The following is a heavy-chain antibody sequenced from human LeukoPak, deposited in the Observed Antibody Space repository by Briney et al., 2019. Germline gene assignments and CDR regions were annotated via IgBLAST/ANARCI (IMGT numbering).Heavy chain of an antibody. CDR1: GYTFTSYG. V-gene: IGHV1-18*01. J-gene: IGHJ4*02. CDR2: ISAYNGNT. Sequence: ASVKVSCKASGYTFTSYGIIWVRQAPGQGLEWMGWISAYNGNTNYAQKLQGRVTMTTDTCTSTAYMELRSLRSDDTAVYYCARDSAPYYFDSNTFSNPSGLFGYWGQGTLVTVSS. CDR3: ARDSAPYYFDSNTFSNPSGLFGY. D-gene: IGHD3-22*01.